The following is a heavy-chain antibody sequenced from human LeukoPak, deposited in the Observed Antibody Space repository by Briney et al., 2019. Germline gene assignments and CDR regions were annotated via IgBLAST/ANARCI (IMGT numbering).Heavy chain of an antibody. Sequence: GGSLRLSCAASGFTFSSYWMHWVRQAPGKGLVWVSRINTDESSTSYADSVKGRFTISRDNAKNTLYLQMNSLRAEDTAVYYCARDGGYCSSTSCYTYYMDVWGKGTTVTVSS. D-gene: IGHD2-2*02. CDR2: INTDESST. CDR1: GFTFSSYW. CDR3: ARDGGYCSSTSCYTYYMDV. J-gene: IGHJ6*03. V-gene: IGHV3-74*01.